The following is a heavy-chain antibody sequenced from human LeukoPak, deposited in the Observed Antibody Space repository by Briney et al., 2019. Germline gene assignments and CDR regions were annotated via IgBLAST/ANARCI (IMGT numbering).Heavy chain of an antibody. CDR1: GFTFSNYG. J-gene: IGHJ4*02. V-gene: IGHV3-30*18. CDR3: AKDPGIAVAGSFDY. Sequence: GGSLRLSCVASGFTFSNYGIHWVRQAPGKGLEWVAVISDDGSYKYYADSVKGRFTISRDNSKNTLYLQMNSLRAEDTAVYYCAKDPGIAVAGSFDYWGQGTLVTVSS. CDR2: ISDDGSYK. D-gene: IGHD6-19*01.